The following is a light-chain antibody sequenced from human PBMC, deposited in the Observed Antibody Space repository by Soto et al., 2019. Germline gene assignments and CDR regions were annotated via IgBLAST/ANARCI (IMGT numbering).Light chain of an antibody. Sequence: DIPMTQSPPTLSASVGDRVTITCRASQSISSWLAWYQQRPGKAPNLLIYDVSSLESGVPSRFSGSGSGTEFTLTISSLQPDEFATYYCQQYTNYPWTFGQGNKVAIK. J-gene: IGKJ1*01. CDR2: DVS. CDR1: QSISSW. V-gene: IGKV1-5*01. CDR3: QQYTNYPWT.